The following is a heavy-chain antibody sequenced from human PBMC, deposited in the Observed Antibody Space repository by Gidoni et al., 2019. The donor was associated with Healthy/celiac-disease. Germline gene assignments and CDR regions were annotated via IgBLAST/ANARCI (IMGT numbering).Heavy chain of an antibody. J-gene: IGHJ4*02. V-gene: IGHV1-69*19. D-gene: IGHD3-10*01. Sequence: HVQLVPFGADVTKPRSSVKVSCKASGGIFSSYAISWVRQAPGQGLEWMEGIIPIFGTANYAQKFQGRVTITADESTSTAYRELSSLRSEDTAVYYCARGGDSGSYYGPDYWGQGTMVTVSS. CDR3: ARGGDSGSYYGPDY. CDR1: GGIFSSYA. CDR2: IIPIFGTA.